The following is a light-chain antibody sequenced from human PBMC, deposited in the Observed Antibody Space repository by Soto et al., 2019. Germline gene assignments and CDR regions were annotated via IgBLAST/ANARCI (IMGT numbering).Light chain of an antibody. J-gene: IGKJ1*01. V-gene: IGKV1-6*01. CDR2: SAS. CDR1: QGIRNE. CDR3: LQEYDYPWT. Sequence: IQITQSPSSLSASVGDRVTITCRASQGIRNELGWYQQKPGKAPQLLIYSASSLLSGVPSRFSGSRSGTDFTLTISRLQPEDFATYCSLQEYDYPWTFGQGTRVEIK.